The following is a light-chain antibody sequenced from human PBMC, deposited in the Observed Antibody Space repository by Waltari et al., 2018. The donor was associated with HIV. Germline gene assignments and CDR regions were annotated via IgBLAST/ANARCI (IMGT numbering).Light chain of an antibody. J-gene: IGLJ1*01. CDR1: ALPNQS. CDR2: KDS. V-gene: IGLV3-25*03. CDR3: QSADTSTSYDV. Sequence: SFELTQPPSLSVFPGQPTTITCSGDALPNQSVYWYQQKSGLAPVLIIYKDSWRPSGIPERFSASSSGTTATLTISGVQAEDEADYYCQSADTSTSYDVFGTGTKVTVL.